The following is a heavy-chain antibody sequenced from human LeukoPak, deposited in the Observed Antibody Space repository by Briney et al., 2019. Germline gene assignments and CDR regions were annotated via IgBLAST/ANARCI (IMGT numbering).Heavy chain of an antibody. CDR1: GYSISSGYF. D-gene: IGHD3-10*01. CDR2: MFHSGRT. Sequence: SETLSLTCTVSGYSISSGYFWGWIRQPPGKGLEWIGSMFHSGRTYYNPSLRSRVTISVDTSKNQFSLKVSSVTAADTAVYYCARTRGAGPGGHFDSWGQGVLVIVSS. J-gene: IGHJ4*02. CDR3: ARTRGAGPGGHFDS. V-gene: IGHV4-38-2*02.